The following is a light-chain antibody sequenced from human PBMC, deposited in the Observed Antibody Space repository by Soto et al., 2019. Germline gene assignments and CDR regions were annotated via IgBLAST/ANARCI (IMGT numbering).Light chain of an antibody. CDR2: GAS. J-gene: IGKJ2*01. CDR1: QSVNAY. CDR3: QHRGRWPRT. Sequence: EIVLTQSPATLSLSPGERATLSCRASQSVNAYLAWYQQKPGQAPRLLIYGASNRATGIPVRCSGSGSGTDLTLTISSLEPEDFAVYYCQHRGRWPRTFGQGPKLEIK. V-gene: IGKV3-11*01.